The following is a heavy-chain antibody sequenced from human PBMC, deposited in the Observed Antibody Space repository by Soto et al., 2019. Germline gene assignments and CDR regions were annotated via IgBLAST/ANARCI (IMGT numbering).Heavy chain of an antibody. Sequence: QVQLVQSGAEMKKPGSSVKVSCQSSGGTFNTYAMYWVRQAPGQGPEWMGDISPMFGAANYAPKFQGRVTITADESTGTSYMQLSSLTSEDTVLYFCAREVQVHTPAFVYWGQGTLVTVSS. CDR3: AREVQVHTPAFVY. CDR2: ISPMFGAA. J-gene: IGHJ4*02. CDR1: GGTFNTYA. D-gene: IGHD3-10*01. V-gene: IGHV1-69*19.